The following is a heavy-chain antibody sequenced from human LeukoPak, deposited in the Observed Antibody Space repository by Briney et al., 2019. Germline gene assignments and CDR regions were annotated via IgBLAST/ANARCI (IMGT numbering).Heavy chain of an antibody. CDR1: GFTFSSYE. CDR2: IYSGGRT. Sequence: GGSLRLSCAASGFTFSSYEMNWVRQAPGKGLEGVSVIYSGGRTYYADSVTGRFTISRDNSKNTLYLQMNSLRAEDTAVYYCARDPAVGWGYYFDYWGQGTLVTVSS. CDR3: ARDPAVGWGYYFDY. J-gene: IGHJ4*02. V-gene: IGHV3-53*01. D-gene: IGHD2-15*01.